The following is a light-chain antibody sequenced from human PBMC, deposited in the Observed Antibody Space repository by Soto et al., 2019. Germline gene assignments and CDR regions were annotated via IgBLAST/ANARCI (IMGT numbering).Light chain of an antibody. CDR1: RSVSNNY. CDR3: QQYGSSPPT. J-gene: IGKJ1*01. V-gene: IGKV3-20*01. Sequence: EIVLTQSPGTLSLSPGERATLSCRASRSVSNNYVAWYQRKPGQAPRLLIYGASSRATDTPRRFSGSGSGADFTLTITRLEPEDFAVYYCQQYGSSPPTFGQGTKVESK. CDR2: GAS.